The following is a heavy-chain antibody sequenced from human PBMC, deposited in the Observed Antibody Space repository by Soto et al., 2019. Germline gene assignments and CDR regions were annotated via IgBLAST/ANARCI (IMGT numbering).Heavy chain of an antibody. CDR2: IDPSDSYT. V-gene: IGHV5-10-1*01. Sequence: PGEPLKISCKGSGYSFTIYGISRVRQMPGKGLEWMGRIDPSDSYTNYSPSFQGHVTISADKSISTAYLQWSSLKASDTAMYYCXRQLTVTTVLYYYGMDVWGQGTTVTVSS. J-gene: IGHJ6*02. CDR1: GYSFTIYG. CDR3: XRQLTVTTVLYYYGMDV. D-gene: IGHD4-4*01.